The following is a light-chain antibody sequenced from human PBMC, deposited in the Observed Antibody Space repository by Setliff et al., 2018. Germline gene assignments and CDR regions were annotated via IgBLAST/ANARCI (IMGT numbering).Light chain of an antibody. CDR2: DVS. J-gene: IGLJ1*01. Sequence: SALTQPASVSGSPGQSITISCTGTSSDVGGYNYVSWYQQHPGKAPKLMICDVSNRPSGVSNRFSGSKSGNTASLTISGLQAEDEADYYCSSYTSSSTLYVFGTGTKVTVL. CDR3: SSYTSSSTLYV. V-gene: IGLV2-14*03. CDR1: SSDVGGYNY.